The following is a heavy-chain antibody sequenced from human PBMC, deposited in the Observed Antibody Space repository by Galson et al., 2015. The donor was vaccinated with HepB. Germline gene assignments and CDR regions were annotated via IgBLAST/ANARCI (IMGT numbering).Heavy chain of an antibody. Sequence: SVKVSCKVSGYTLTELSMHWVRQAPGKGLEWMGGFDPEDGETIYAQKFQGRVTMTEDTSTDTAYMELSSLRSEDTAVYYCATASFGELLEGYFQHWGQGTWATASS. J-gene: IGHJ1*01. CDR3: ATASFGELLEGYFQH. CDR2: FDPEDGET. D-gene: IGHD3-10*01. CDR1: GYTLTELS. V-gene: IGHV1-24*01.